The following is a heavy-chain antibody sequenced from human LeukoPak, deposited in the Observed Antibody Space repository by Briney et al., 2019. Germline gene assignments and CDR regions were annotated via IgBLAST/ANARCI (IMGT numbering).Heavy chain of an antibody. Sequence: SETLSLTCTVSGGSISSSSYYWAWIRQPPGKGLEWIGTIYYSGSTYYNPSLKSRVTISVYTSKNQFSLKLRSVTAADTSVYYCARVPGGALNWFDPWGQGTLVTVSS. D-gene: IGHD1-1*01. CDR3: ARVPGGALNWFDP. CDR2: IYYSGST. CDR1: GGSISSSSYY. J-gene: IGHJ5*02. V-gene: IGHV4-39*01.